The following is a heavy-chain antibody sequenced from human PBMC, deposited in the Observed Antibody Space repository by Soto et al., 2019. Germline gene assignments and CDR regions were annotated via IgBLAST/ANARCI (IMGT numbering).Heavy chain of an antibody. CDR2: IYSGGST. J-gene: IGHJ6*02. D-gene: IGHD3-3*01. CDR3: ATCSSITIFGVVPTDYGMDV. V-gene: IGHV3-53*01. Sequence: GGSLRLSCAASGFTFSSNYMSWVRQAPGKGLEWDSVIYSGGSTYYADSVKGRFTISRDNSKNTLYLQMNSLRAEDTAVYYCATCSSITIFGVVPTDYGMDVWGQGTTVTVSS. CDR1: GFTFSSNY.